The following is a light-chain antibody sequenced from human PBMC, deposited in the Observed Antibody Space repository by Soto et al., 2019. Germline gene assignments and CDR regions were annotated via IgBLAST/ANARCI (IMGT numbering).Light chain of an antibody. Sequence: EIVLTQSPGTLSLSPGERATLSCRSSQSVSSSYLAWYQQKPGQAPRLPIYDASSRATGIPDRFSGSGSGTDFTLTISRLEPEDFAVYYCQQYGSSPTFGQGTKVEIK. CDR3: QQYGSSPT. V-gene: IGKV3-20*01. J-gene: IGKJ1*01. CDR2: DAS. CDR1: QSVSSSY.